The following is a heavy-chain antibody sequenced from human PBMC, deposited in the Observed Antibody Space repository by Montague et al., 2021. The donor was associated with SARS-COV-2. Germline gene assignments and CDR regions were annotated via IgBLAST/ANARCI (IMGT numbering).Heavy chain of an antibody. V-gene: IGHV2-5*02. CDR2: IFWDDEK. CDR1: GFSLSTGGVG. CDR3: AHQYYDYVWGSYRPDYFDY. J-gene: IGHJ4*02. D-gene: IGHD3-16*02. Sequence: PALVKPTQTLTLTCSFSGFSLSTGGVGVDWIRQSPGKGLEWLGVIFWDDEKCYNPTLKTRLTISKGTSQNQVVITLTDMGPADTATYFCAHQYYDYVWGSYRPDYFDYWGQGTLVTVSS.